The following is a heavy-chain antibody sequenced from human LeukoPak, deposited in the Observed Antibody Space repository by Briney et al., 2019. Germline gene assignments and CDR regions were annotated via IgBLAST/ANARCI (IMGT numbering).Heavy chain of an antibody. D-gene: IGHD1-26*01. CDR3: AASPEWELLLWGGLEPWAFDY. CDR2: INPNSGGT. CDR1: GYAFTGYY. J-gene: IGHJ4*02. Sequence: ASVKVSCKASGYAFTGYYMHWVRQAPGQGLEWMGWINPNSGGTSYAQKFQGRVTITRDMSTSTAYMELSSLRSEDTAVYYCAASPEWELLLWGGLEPWAFDYWGQGTLVTVSS. V-gene: IGHV1-2*02.